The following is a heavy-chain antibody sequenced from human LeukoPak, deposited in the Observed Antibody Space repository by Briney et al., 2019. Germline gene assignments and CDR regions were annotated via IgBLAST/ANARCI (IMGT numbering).Heavy chain of an antibody. J-gene: IGHJ6*03. CDR2: IYYSGST. D-gene: IGHD2-2*01. CDR3: ARTAVVVPAAPSSRYYYYMDV. V-gene: IGHV4-59*08. CDR1: GGSISSYY. Sequence: SETLSLTCTASGGSISSYYWSWIRQPPGKGLEWIGYIYYSGSTNYNPSLKSRVTISVDTSKNQFSLKLSSVTAADTAVYYCARTAVVVPAAPSSRYYYYMDVWGKGTTVTVSS.